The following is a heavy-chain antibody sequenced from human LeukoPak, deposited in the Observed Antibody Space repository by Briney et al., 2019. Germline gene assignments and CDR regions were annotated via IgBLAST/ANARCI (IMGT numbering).Heavy chain of an antibody. D-gene: IGHD3-22*01. V-gene: IGHV3-7*01. Sequence: GGSLRLSCAASGFTFSSYWMSWVRQAPGKGLEWVANIKQDGSEKYYVDSVKGRFTISRDNAKNSLYLQMNSLRAEDTAVYYCAKDLDYYDSSPTFDYWGQGTLVTVSS. J-gene: IGHJ4*02. CDR2: IKQDGSEK. CDR3: AKDLDYYDSSPTFDY. CDR1: GFTFSSYW.